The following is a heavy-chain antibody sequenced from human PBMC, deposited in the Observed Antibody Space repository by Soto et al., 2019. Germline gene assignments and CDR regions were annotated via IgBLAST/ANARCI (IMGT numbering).Heavy chain of an antibody. J-gene: IGHJ4*02. Sequence: QVQLQESGPGLVKPSQTLSLTCTVSGGSISSGGYYWSWIRQHPGKGLELIGYIYYSGSTYYNPSLKSRVSISLDTSKNQYSLKLNSVTAADTAVYYCARVWGYGGNSLFDYWGQGTLVIDSS. CDR2: IYYSGST. V-gene: IGHV4-31*03. CDR3: ARVWGYGGNSLFDY. CDR1: GGSISSGGYY. D-gene: IGHD4-17*01.